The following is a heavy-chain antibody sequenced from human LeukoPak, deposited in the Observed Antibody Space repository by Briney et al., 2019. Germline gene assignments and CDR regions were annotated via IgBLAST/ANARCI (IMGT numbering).Heavy chain of an antibody. CDR2: ISGSGGST. D-gene: IGHD3-3*01. Sequence: GGSLRLSCAASGFTFSSYAMSWVRQAPVKGLEWVSAISGSGGSTYYADSVKGRFTISRDNSKNTLHLQMNSLRAEDTAVYYCAKALRVTIFGLVTHLDYWGQGTLVTVSS. V-gene: IGHV3-23*01. CDR3: AKALRVTIFGLVTHLDY. J-gene: IGHJ4*02. CDR1: GFTFSSYA.